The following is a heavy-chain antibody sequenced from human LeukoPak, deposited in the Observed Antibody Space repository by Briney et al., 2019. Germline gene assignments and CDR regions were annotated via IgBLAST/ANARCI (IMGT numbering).Heavy chain of an antibody. CDR1: GGSISSYY. D-gene: IGHD3-22*01. V-gene: IGHV4-34*01. CDR2: INHSGST. J-gene: IGHJ4*02. CDR3: ARHWTYYYDSSGYLDY. Sequence: SETLSLTCTVSGGSISSYYWSWIRQPPGKGLEWIGEINHSGSTNYNPSLKSRVTISVDTSKNQFSLKLSSVTAADTAVYYCARHWTYYYDSSGYLDYWGQGTLVTVSS.